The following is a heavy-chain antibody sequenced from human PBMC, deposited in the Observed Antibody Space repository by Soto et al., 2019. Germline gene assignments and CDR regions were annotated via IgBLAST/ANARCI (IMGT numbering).Heavy chain of an antibody. D-gene: IGHD4-4*01. Sequence: GGSLRLSCAASGFTFSSYGMHWVRLAPGKGLEWVAVISYDGSNKYYADSVKGRFTISRDNSKNTLYLQMNSLRAEDTAVYYCAKGPSMTTTYYFDYWGQGTLVTVSS. J-gene: IGHJ4*02. CDR2: ISYDGSNK. V-gene: IGHV3-30*18. CDR3: AKGPSMTTTYYFDY. CDR1: GFTFSSYG.